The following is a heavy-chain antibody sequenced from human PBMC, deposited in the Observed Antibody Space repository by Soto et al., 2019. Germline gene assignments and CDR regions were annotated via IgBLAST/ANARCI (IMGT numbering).Heavy chain of an antibody. CDR1: GFTFSSYG. CDR3: AKDHRRIAVAAPLGP. CDR2: ISYDGSNK. V-gene: IGHV3-30*18. J-gene: IGHJ5*02. D-gene: IGHD6-19*01. Sequence: QVQLVESGGGVVQPGRSLRLSCAASGFTFSSYGMHWVRQAPGKGLEWVAVISYDGSNKYYADSVKGRFTISRDNSKNTLYLQMNSLRAEDTAVYYCAKDHRRIAVAAPLGPWGQVTLVTVSS.